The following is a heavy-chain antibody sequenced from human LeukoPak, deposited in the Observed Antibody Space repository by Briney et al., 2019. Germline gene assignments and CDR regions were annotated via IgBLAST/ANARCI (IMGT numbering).Heavy chain of an antibody. Sequence: PQTLSLTCAVSGGSISSGGYSWSWIRQPPGKGLEWIGYIYHSGSTYYNPSLKSRVTISVDRSKNQFSLKLSSVTAADTAVYYCARVQHIVVVTASHAFDIWGQGTMVTVSS. CDR3: ARVQHIVVVTASHAFDI. CDR2: IYHSGST. D-gene: IGHD2-21*02. CDR1: GGSISSGGYS. J-gene: IGHJ3*02. V-gene: IGHV4-30-2*01.